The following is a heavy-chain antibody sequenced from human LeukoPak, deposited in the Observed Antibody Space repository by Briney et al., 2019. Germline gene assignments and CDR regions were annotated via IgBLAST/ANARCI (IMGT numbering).Heavy chain of an antibody. J-gene: IGHJ4*02. CDR1: GFTFSSYG. V-gene: IGHV3-23*01. CDR2: ISGSGGST. Sequence: GGSLRLSYAASGFTFSSYGMSWVRQAPGKGPEWVSAISGSGGSTYYADSVKGRFTISRDNSKNTLYLQMNGLRAEDTAVYYCAKEGYSGSYLDYWGQGTLVTVSS. D-gene: IGHD1-26*01. CDR3: AKEGYSGSYLDY.